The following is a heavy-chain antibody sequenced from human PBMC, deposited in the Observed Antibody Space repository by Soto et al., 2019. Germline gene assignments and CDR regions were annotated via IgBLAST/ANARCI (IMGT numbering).Heavy chain of an antibody. CDR3: VKDFPNMVTTDSA. D-gene: IGHD4-17*01. Sequence: SETLSLTCAVYGGSFSGYYWSWIRQPPGKGLEWIGEINHSGSTNYNPSLKSRFTISRDDAKSSVYLQMNSLRAEDTALYYCVKDFPNMVTTDSAWGQGTLVTVSS. CDR1: GGSFSGYY. V-gene: IGHV4-34*01. J-gene: IGHJ5*02. CDR2: INHSGST.